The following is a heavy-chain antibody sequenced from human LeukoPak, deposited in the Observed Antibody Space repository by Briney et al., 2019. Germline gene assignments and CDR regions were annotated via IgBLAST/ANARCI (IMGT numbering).Heavy chain of an antibody. D-gene: IGHD6-13*01. CDR2: ISGSGGST. CDR1: GFTFSSYA. CDR3: ARDLWQQMIQGYDY. V-gene: IGHV3-23*01. Sequence: GGSLRLSCAASGFTFSSYAMSWVRHAPGKGLEWVSAISGSGGSTYYADSVKGRFTISRDDSKNTIYLQMNSLRAEDTAVYCCARDLWQQMIQGYDYWGQGTLVTVSS. J-gene: IGHJ4*02.